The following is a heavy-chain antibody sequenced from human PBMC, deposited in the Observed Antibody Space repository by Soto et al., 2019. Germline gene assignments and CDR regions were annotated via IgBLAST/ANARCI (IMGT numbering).Heavy chain of an antibody. D-gene: IGHD5-12*01. CDR2: IYYTGDT. J-gene: IGHJ4*02. CDR3: ARLSHMVATGGGVFDS. Sequence: QLQVQESGPGQVKPSETLSLTCTVSGGSISTSSFYWGWIRQPPGKGLEWIGHIYYTGDTHYNPSLKSRVTLPVNTSQNQFALKLSSVTAADTAVYYCARLSHMVATGGGVFDSWGQGTLVTVSS. CDR1: GGSISTSSFY. V-gene: IGHV4-39*01.